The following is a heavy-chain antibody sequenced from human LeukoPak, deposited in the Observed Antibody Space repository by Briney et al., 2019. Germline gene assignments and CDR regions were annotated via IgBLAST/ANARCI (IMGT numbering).Heavy chain of an antibody. Sequence: GGSLRLSCVASGFTFSSYEMNWVRQAPGKGLEWLSYITTSDSTTHYADSVKGRFTISRDNAKNSLYLQMNSLRAEDTAVYYCARADWDTAMIDYWGQGTLVTVSS. D-gene: IGHD5-18*01. V-gene: IGHV3-48*03. CDR2: ITTSDSTT. J-gene: IGHJ4*02. CDR3: ARADWDTAMIDY. CDR1: GFTFSSYE.